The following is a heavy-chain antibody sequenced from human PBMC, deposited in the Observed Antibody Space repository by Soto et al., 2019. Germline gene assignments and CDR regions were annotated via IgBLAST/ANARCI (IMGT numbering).Heavy chain of an antibody. D-gene: IGHD6-19*01. J-gene: IGHJ4*02. CDR3: AKDRVSEHSSGWPQGH. Sequence: GAAPRPSSAPSGCSFSGYVMHRAREAPGKGLEWVAVISNDGSNKYYVDSVKGRFTISRDNSKNTLDLQMDSLRAEDTAVYYCAKDRVSEHSSGWPQGHWGQGTLVTVSS. CDR2: ISNDGSNK. CDR1: GCSFSGYV. V-gene: IGHV3-30*18.